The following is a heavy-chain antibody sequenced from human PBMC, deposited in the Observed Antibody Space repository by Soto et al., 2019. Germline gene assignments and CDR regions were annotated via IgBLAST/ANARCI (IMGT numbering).Heavy chain of an antibody. V-gene: IGHV4-31*03. Sequence: QVQLQESGPVLVKPSQTLSLTCTVSGGSINSGADYWSWFRQHPGKGLEWIGYISYRGSTYYNPSLKSRVNISVDTSKIEFSLNLNSVTAAATAVYYCARVTETGTRWFGPWGPGTLVTVSS. J-gene: IGHJ5*02. D-gene: IGHD3-9*01. CDR1: GGSINSGADY. CDR3: ARVTETGTRWFGP. CDR2: ISYRGST.